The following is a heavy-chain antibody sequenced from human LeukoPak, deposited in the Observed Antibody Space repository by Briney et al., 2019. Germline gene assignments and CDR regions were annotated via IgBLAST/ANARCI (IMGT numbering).Heavy chain of an antibody. D-gene: IGHD6-19*01. CDR3: ARGFWEGSGWYIDY. Sequence: ASVKVSCKASGYTFSIYNMHWVRQAPGQGLEWMGIINPSGGTSYAQKLQGRVTMTRDTSTSTLYMELSSLRSEDTAVYYCARGFWEGSGWYIDYWGQGTLVTVSS. J-gene: IGHJ4*02. V-gene: IGHV1-46*01. CDR1: GYTFSIYN. CDR2: INPSGGT.